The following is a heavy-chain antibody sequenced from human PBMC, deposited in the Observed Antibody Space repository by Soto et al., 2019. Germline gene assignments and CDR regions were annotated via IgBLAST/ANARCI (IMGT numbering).Heavy chain of an antibody. Sequence: QEQLVQSGAEVKTPGASVNVSCKASGYSLTKYYVHWVRQAPGQGIEWMAIINPSSGDTTYAQKFQGRVTVTSNTSPGTVYMELRSLTAEDTAIYYCARAVFSGGGWLDPGGQGTLVTVSS. V-gene: IGHV1-46*01. J-gene: IGHJ5*02. CDR2: INPSSGDT. CDR3: ARAVFSGGGWLDP. D-gene: IGHD1-26*01. CDR1: GYSLTKYY.